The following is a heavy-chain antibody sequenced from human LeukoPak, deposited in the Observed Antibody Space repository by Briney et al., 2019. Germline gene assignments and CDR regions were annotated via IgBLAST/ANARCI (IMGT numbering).Heavy chain of an antibody. Sequence: PSGTLSLTCSVSGGSISSANWWSWVRQSPGKGLEWIGEITPSGSTNYSPSLKSRVSISIDTSMKRLSLRLTSVTAADSAVYYCASSFYYDSRDYWGQGTLVTVSS. CDR3: ASSFYYDSRDY. CDR2: ITPSGST. V-gene: IGHV4-4*02. D-gene: IGHD3-22*01. CDR1: GGSISSANW. J-gene: IGHJ4*02.